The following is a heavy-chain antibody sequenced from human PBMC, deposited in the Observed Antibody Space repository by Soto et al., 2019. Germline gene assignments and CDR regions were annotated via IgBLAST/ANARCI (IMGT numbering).Heavy chain of an antibody. CDR3: VTGYCNTTPCSGDLQH. D-gene: IGHD2-15*01. CDR1: GYKFTTYF. Sequence: ASVKVSCKASGYKFTTYFIHWVRQAPGQGLEWMGMIHPSGDTGYGQKFRGRVTMTIDTSTTTAYMELRNLTSEDTAIYFSVTGYCNTTPCSGDLQHWGQGTLVTVYS. J-gene: IGHJ1*01. CDR2: IHPSGDT. V-gene: IGHV1-46*01.